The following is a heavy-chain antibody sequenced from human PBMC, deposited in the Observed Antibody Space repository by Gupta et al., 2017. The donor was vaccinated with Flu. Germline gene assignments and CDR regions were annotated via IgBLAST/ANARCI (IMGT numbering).Heavy chain of an antibody. V-gene: IGHV1-69*01. CDR1: GGILNQNG. Sequence: VQLGQSGAEAKKHGSSVKVSCKASGGILNQNGISWVRQAPGQGLEWMGGIIAIFRTTNYAQKLRDRVTITADESTTTVYMELSSLRSEDTAVYYCARCDTYDSSDPLEHWGQGTRVTVSS. J-gene: IGHJ1*01. D-gene: IGHD3-22*01. CDR2: IIAIFRTT. CDR3: ARCDTYDSSDPLEH.